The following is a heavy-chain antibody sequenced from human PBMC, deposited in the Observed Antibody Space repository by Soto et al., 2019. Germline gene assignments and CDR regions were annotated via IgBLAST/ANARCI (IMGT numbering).Heavy chain of an antibody. CDR2: INPNSGGT. Sequence: ASVKVSCKASGYTFTGYYMHWVRQAPGQGLEWMGWINPNSGGTNYAQKFQGWVTMTRDTSISTAYMELSRMRSDDTAVYYCARDLVEVDADAYYYGMDVWGQGTTVTVSS. D-gene: IGHD3-22*01. J-gene: IGHJ6*02. CDR1: GYTFTGYY. V-gene: IGHV1-2*04. CDR3: ARDLVEVDADAYYYGMDV.